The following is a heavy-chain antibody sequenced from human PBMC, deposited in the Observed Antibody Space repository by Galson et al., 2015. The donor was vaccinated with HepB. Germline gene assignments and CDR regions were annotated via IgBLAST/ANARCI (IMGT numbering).Heavy chain of an antibody. CDR1: GFTFSSYG. CDR2: ISYDGSNK. V-gene: IGHV3-30*03. D-gene: IGHD2-15*01. CDR3: ATAAPHDAFDI. J-gene: IGHJ3*02. Sequence: SLRLSCAASGFTFSSYGMHWVRQAPGKGLAWVAVISYDGSNKYYADSVKGRFTISRDSSKSTLYLQMNRLRAEDTAIYYCATAAPHDAFDIWGQGTMVTVSS.